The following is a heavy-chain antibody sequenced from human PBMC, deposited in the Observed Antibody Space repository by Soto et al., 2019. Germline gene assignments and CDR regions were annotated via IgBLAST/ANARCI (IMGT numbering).Heavy chain of an antibody. D-gene: IGHD3-16*01. CDR3: ARDGALGENCYYYGMDV. CDR1: GYTFTSYG. CDR2: ISAYNGNT. J-gene: IGHJ6*02. Sequence: QVQLVQSGAEVKKPGASVKVSCKASGYTFTSYGISWVRQAPGQGLEWMGWISAYNGNTNYAQKLQGRVTMTTDTSARTAYMELRSLRSDDTGVYYCARDGALGENCYYYGMDVWGQGTTVTVSS. V-gene: IGHV1-18*01.